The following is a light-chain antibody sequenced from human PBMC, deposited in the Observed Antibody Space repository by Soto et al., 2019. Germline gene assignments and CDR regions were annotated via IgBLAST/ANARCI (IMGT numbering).Light chain of an antibody. CDR2: DVH. Sequence: QSALTQPASVSGSPGQPITISCTGTSSDVGGSNYVSWYQQHPGKAPKLMIYDVHNRPSGISNRFSGSKSGNTASLTISGLQAEDEADYYCSSYRSGSTLVFGGGTKLTVL. V-gene: IGLV2-14*01. CDR1: SSDVGGSNY. J-gene: IGLJ2*01. CDR3: SSYRSGSTLV.